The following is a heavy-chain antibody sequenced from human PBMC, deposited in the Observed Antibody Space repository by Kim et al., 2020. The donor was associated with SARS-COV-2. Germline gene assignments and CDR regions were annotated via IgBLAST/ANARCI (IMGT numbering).Heavy chain of an antibody. CDR3: ASHSGSYYDILTGYYSRPFYFDY. Sequence: SETLSLTCTVSGGSISSSSYYWVWIRQPPGKGLDWIGSIYYSGSTYYNPSLKSRVTISVDTSKNQFSLKLSSVTAADTAVYYCASHSGSYYDILTGYYSRPFYFDYWGQGTLVTVSS. CDR1: GGSISSSSYY. D-gene: IGHD3-9*01. J-gene: IGHJ4*02. CDR2: IYYSGST. V-gene: IGHV4-39*01.